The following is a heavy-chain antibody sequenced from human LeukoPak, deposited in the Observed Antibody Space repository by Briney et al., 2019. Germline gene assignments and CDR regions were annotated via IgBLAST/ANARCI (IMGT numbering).Heavy chain of an antibody. J-gene: IGHJ4*02. CDR2: ISWNSGSI. CDR1: GFTFDDYA. V-gene: IGHV3-9*01. CDR3: AKLLHDFWSGYYTGFDY. Sequence: GGSLRLSCAASGFTFDDYAMHWVRQAPGKGLEWVSGISWNSGSIGYADSVKGRFTISRDNAKNSLYLQMNSLRAEDTAVYYCAKLLHDFWSGYYTGFDYWGQGTLVTVSS. D-gene: IGHD3-3*01.